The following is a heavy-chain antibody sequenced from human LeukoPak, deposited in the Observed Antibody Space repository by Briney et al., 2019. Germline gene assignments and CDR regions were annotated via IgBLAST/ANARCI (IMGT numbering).Heavy chain of an antibody. V-gene: IGHV3-48*01. D-gene: IGHD4-11*01. CDR2: ISSSSSTI. CDR1: GFTFSSYA. CDR3: ARNTLTTVTIYYYYYMDV. Sequence: GGSLRLSCAASGFTFSSYAMHWVRQAPGKGLEWVSYISSSSSTIYYADSVKGRFTISRDNAKNSLYLQMNSLRAEDTAVYYCARNTLTTVTIYYYYYMDVWGKGTTVTVSS. J-gene: IGHJ6*03.